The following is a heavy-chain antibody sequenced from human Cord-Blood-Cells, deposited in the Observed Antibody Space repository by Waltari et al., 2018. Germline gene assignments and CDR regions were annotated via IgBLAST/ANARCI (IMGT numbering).Heavy chain of an antibody. D-gene: IGHD3-3*01. CDR1: GFTFISYG. V-gene: IGHV3-33*01. CDR2: IWYDGSNK. CDR3: ARSRASQLRFLEWLLYY. Sequence: QVPLVESGGGVVQPGRSLRLSCAASGFTFISYGMHWVRQAPGRGLEWVAIIWYDGSNKYNADSVKGRFTISRDNSKNTLYLQMNSLRAEDTAVYYCARSRASQLRFLEWLLYYWGQGTLVTVSS. J-gene: IGHJ4*02.